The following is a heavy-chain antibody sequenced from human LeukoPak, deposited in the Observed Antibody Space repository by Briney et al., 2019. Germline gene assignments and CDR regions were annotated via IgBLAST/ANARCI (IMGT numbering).Heavy chain of an antibody. J-gene: IGHJ4*02. Sequence: GASVKVSCKASGYTFTGYYMHWVRQAPGQGLEWMGWINPNSGGTNYAQKFQGRVTMTRDTSISTAYMELSSLRSEDTAVYYCARVLGADYSIPTLGYWGQGTLVTVSS. CDR2: INPNSGGT. V-gene: IGHV1-2*02. D-gene: IGHD4-11*01. CDR3: ARVLGADYSIPTLGY. CDR1: GYTFTGYY.